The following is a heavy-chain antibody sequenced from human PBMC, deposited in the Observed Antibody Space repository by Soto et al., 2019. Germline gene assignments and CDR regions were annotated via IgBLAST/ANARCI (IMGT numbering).Heavy chain of an antibody. Sequence: QVQLQESGPGPVKPSQTLSLTCTVSGGSISSGDHYWSWIRQPPGKGLEWIGYITYSGYTDYNPSLKSRVTISVDTSKNQFFLKLSSVTAADTAVFYCARAQWFGELSFDYWGQGTLVTVSS. J-gene: IGHJ4*02. CDR3: ARAQWFGELSFDY. V-gene: IGHV4-30-4*01. CDR1: GGSISSGDHY. D-gene: IGHD3-10*01. CDR2: ITYSGYT.